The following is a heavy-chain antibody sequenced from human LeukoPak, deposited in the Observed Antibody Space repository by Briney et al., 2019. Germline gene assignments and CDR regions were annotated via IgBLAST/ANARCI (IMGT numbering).Heavy chain of an antibody. D-gene: IGHD6-13*01. CDR1: GYTFTSYA. V-gene: IGHV1-3*01. CDR2: INAGSGNT. J-gene: IGHJ4*02. Sequence: ASVKVSCKASGYTFTSYAMHWVRQAPGQRLEWMGWINAGSGNTKYSQKFQGRVTITRDTSASTAYMELSSLRSEDTAVYYCARAPYSRVFDYWGQGTLVTVSS. CDR3: ARAPYSRVFDY.